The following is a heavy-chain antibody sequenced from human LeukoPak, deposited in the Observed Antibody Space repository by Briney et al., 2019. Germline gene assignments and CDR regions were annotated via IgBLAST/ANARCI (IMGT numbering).Heavy chain of an antibody. D-gene: IGHD3-10*01. CDR3: ARDGSSQATPDWYLDL. J-gene: IGHJ2*01. Sequence: SETLSLTCTVSGGSISSGSYYWSWIRQPAGKGLEWIGRIYTSGSTNYNPSLKSRVTISVDTSKNQFSLKLSSVTAADTAVYYCARDGSSQATPDWYLDLWGRGTLVTVSS. V-gene: IGHV4-61*02. CDR2: IYTSGST. CDR1: GGSISSGSYY.